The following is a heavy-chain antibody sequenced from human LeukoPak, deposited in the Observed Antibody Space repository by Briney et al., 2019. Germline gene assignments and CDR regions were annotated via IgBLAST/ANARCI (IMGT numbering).Heavy chain of an antibody. V-gene: IGHV4-34*01. Sequence: PSETLSLTCAVYGGSFSGYYWSWIRQPPGKGLEWIGEINHSGSTNYNPSLKSRVTISVDTSKNQFSLKLSSVTAADMAVYYCARGRGQQNDYWGQGTLVTVSS. CDR3: ARGRGQQNDY. D-gene: IGHD6-13*01. CDR1: GGSFSGYY. J-gene: IGHJ4*02. CDR2: INHSGST.